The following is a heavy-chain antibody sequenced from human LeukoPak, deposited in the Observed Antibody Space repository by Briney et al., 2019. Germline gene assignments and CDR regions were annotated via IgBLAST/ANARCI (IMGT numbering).Heavy chain of an antibody. V-gene: IGHV3-21*01. CDR2: ISSSSSYI. CDR3: ARADNWNDDFDY. J-gene: IGHJ4*02. D-gene: IGHD1-1*01. Sequence: SGGSLRLSCAASGFTFSSYSMNWVRQAPGKGLEWVSSISSSSSYIYYADSVKGRFTISRDNAKNTLYLQMNSLRAEDTAVYYCARADNWNDDFDYWGQGTLVTVSS. CDR1: GFTFSSYS.